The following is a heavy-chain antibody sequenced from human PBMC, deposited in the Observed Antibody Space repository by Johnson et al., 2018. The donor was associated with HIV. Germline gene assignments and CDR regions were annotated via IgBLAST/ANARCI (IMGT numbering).Heavy chain of an antibody. J-gene: IGHJ3*02. CDR2: INVDGSER. CDR3: AKGEGYCGGDCLDAFDI. CDR1: GFTFSSFW. D-gene: IGHD2-21*01. V-gene: IGHV3-7*03. Sequence: VQLVESGGGLVQPGGSLRLSCAASGFTFSSFWMTWVRQAPGKGLEWVANINVDGSERYYVDSVKGRFTVSRDNSKNTLYLQMNSLRAEDTAVYYCAKGEGYCGGDCLDAFDIWGQGTMVTVSS.